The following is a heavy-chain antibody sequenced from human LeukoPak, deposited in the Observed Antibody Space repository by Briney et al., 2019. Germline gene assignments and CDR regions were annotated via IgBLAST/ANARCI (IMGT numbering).Heavy chain of an antibody. V-gene: IGHV4-59*01. CDR1: GVSISPFY. D-gene: IGHD2-8*01. Sequence: SETLSLTCTVSGVSISPFYWSWIRQPPGEGLEWIGYIHYSGSTNYNPSLTSRVTISLDTSKNQFSLKMNSVSTADTAVYYCARVASSVMDYWGQGILVTVCS. J-gene: IGHJ4*02. CDR2: IHYSGST. CDR3: ARVASSVMDY.